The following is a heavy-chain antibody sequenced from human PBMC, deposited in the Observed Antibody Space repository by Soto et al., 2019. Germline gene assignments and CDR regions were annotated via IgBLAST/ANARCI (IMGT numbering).Heavy chain of an antibody. CDR1: GCTFSSYA. Sequence: QVQLVQSGAEVKKPGSSVKVSCKASGCTFSSYAISWVRQAPGQGLEWMGGIIPIFGTANYAQKFQGRVTITADESTSTAYMELSSLRSEDTAVYYCARSPLRSCSGGSCYFDAFDIWGQGTMVTVSS. V-gene: IGHV1-69*01. CDR2: IIPIFGTA. J-gene: IGHJ3*02. D-gene: IGHD2-15*01. CDR3: ARSPLRSCSGGSCYFDAFDI.